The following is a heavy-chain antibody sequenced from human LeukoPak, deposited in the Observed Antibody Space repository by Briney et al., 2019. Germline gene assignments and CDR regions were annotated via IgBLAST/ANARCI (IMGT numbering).Heavy chain of an antibody. D-gene: IGHD5-12*01. V-gene: IGHV1-18*04. Sequence: ASVKVSCKASGYTFTGYYMHWVRQAPGQGLEWMGWISAYNGNTNYAQKLQGRVTMTTDTSTSTAYMELRSLKSDDTAVYYCARGGAVATITDYWGQGTLVTVSS. CDR2: ISAYNGNT. CDR3: ARGGAVATITDY. CDR1: GYTFTGYY. J-gene: IGHJ4*02.